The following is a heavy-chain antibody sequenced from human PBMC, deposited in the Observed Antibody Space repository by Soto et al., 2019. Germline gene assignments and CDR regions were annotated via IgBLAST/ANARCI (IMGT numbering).Heavy chain of an antibody. J-gene: IGHJ5*02. CDR1: GFTFSSYA. CDR3: AKDRDYGGGFDP. V-gene: IGHV3-30*04. CDR2: ISYDGSNK. D-gene: IGHD4-17*01. Sequence: QVQLVESGGGVVQPGRSLRLSCAASGFTFSSYAMHWVRQAPGKGLEWVAVISYDGSNKYYADSVKGRFTISRDNSKNTLYLQMNSLRAEDTAVYYCAKDRDYGGGFDPWGQGTLVTVSS.